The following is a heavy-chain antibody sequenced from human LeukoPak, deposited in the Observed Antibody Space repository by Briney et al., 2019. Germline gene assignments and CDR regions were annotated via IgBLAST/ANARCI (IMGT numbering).Heavy chain of an antibody. CDR2: INHSGST. D-gene: IGHD3-3*01. J-gene: IGHJ6*02. Sequence: SETLSLTCTVSGGSISSYYWSWIRQPPGKGLEWIGEINHSGSTNYSPSLKSRVTISVDTSKNQFSLKLSSVTAADTAVYYCARGITNYDFWSGSHYYGMDVWGQGTTVTVSS. CDR3: ARGITNYDFWSGSHYYGMDV. CDR1: GGSISSYY. V-gene: IGHV4-34*01.